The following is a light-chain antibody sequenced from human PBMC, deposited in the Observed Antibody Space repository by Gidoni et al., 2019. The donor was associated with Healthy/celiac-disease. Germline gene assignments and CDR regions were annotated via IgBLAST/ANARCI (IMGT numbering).Light chain of an antibody. CDR3: QQYNSLTWT. V-gene: IGKV1-5*03. CDR2: KAS. CDR1: QSISSW. J-gene: IGKJ1*01. Sequence: DIQMTQSPSTLSASVGDRVTITCRASQSISSWLAWYQQKPGKAPKLLIYKASSLESGVPSSFSGSGSGTEFTLTISSLQPDDFATYYCQQYNSLTWTFGQGTKVEIK.